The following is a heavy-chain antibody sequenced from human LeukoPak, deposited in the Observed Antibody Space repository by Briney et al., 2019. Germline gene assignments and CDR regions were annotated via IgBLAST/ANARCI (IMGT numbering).Heavy chain of an antibody. CDR2: IYYSGST. J-gene: IGHJ4*02. CDR3: ARAVEMATAFDY. V-gene: IGHV4-59*01. CDR1: GGSISSYY. Sequence: SETLSLTCTVSGGSISSYYWSWIRQPPGKGLEWIGYIYYSGSTNYNPSLKSRVTISVDTSKNQFSLKLSSVTAEDTAVYYCARAVEMATAFDYWGQGTLVTVSS. D-gene: IGHD5-24*01.